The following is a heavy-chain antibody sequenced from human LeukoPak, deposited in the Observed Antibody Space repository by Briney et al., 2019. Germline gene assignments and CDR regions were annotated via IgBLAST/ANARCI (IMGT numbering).Heavy chain of an antibody. CDR2: MYYSGNT. CDR3: ARHHIAVGDIS. CDR1: GGSISSHY. J-gene: IGHJ5*02. D-gene: IGHD2-2*01. V-gene: IGHV4-59*08. Sequence: SETLSLTCSVSGGSISSHYWNWIRQPPGKGLEWIAHMYYSGNTKYNPSLKSRVTISIDASKTQFSLKLSRATAADTAVYYCARHHIAVGDISWVQGTLVTVSS.